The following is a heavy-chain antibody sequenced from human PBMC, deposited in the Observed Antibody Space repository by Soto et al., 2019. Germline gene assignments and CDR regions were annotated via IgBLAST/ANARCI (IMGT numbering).Heavy chain of an antibody. CDR1: GFTFSSYA. D-gene: IGHD5-12*01. Sequence: PGGSLRLSCAASGFTFSSYAMHWVRQAPGKGLEWVAVISYDGSNKYYADSVKGRFTISRDNSKNTLYLQMNSLRAEDTAVYYCVREGSGYSGYDPIIDYWGQGTLVTVSS. J-gene: IGHJ4*02. V-gene: IGHV3-30-3*01. CDR2: ISYDGSNK. CDR3: VREGSGYSGYDPIIDY.